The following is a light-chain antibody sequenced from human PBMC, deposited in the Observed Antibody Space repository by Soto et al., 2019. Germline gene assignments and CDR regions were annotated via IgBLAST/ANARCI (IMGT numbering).Light chain of an antibody. CDR3: QLYGISPH. V-gene: IGKV3D-15*01. Sequence: ERVMTQSPATLSVSPGERATLSYRASQSVNSNLAWYQQKPGQAPRLLIYASSNRATGIPDRFSGSASGTDFTLTINRLEPEDFAVYYCQLYGISPHFGQGTRLEIK. CDR2: ASS. J-gene: IGKJ5*01. CDR1: QSVNSN.